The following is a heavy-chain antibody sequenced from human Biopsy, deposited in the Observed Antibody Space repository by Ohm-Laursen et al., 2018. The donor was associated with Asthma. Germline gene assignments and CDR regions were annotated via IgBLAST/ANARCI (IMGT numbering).Heavy chain of an antibody. CDR2: IYYSGST. Sequence: TLSLTCTVSGGSISSGGYYWSWIRQHPGKDLEWIGYIYYSGSTYYNPSLKSRVTISVDTSKNQFSLKLSSVTAADTAVYYCARDFVDSAMDYFDYWGQGTLVTVSS. D-gene: IGHD5-18*01. J-gene: IGHJ4*02. CDR1: GGSISSGGYY. V-gene: IGHV4-31*03. CDR3: ARDFVDSAMDYFDY.